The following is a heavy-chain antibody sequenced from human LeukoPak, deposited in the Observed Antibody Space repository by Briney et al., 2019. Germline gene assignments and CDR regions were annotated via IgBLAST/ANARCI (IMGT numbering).Heavy chain of an antibody. D-gene: IGHD2-15*01. J-gene: IGHJ4*02. CDR2: ISFDETNT. CDR3: AKDLKRYCSGGSCYYFDY. V-gene: IGHV3-30*04. Sequence: GGSLRLSCAASGFTFSTYALHWVRQAPGKGLEWVAAISFDETNTYYTASVKGRFTISRDNAKNSLYLQMNSLRAEDTALYYCAKDLKRYCSGGSCYYFDYWGQGTLVTVSS. CDR1: GFTFSTYA.